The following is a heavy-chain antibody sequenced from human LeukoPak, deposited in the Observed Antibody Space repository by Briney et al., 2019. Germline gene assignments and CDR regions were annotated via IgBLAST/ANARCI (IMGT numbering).Heavy chain of an antibody. Sequence: GASVKVSCKASGYTFTSYYMHWVRQAPGQGLEWMGIINPSGGSTSYAQKFQGRVTMTRDTSISTAYMELSRLRSDDTAVYYCARVQTTVTTLDYWGQGTLVTVSS. V-gene: IGHV1-46*01. CDR1: GYTFTSYY. CDR3: ARVQTTVTTLDY. D-gene: IGHD4-17*01. CDR2: INPSGGST. J-gene: IGHJ4*02.